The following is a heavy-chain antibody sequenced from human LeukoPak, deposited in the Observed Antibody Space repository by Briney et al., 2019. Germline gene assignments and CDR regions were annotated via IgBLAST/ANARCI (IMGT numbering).Heavy chain of an antibody. CDR1: GFTFTTYA. D-gene: IGHD6-19*01. CDR3: AKEQWLQPYDALDI. CDR2: ISSSGGST. Sequence: GGSLRLSCAASGFTFTTYALTWVRQAPGKGLEWVSTISSSGGSTYYADSVKGRFTISRDNSKNTLYLHMSSLRAEDTAVHYCAKEQWLQPYDALDIWGQGTMVTVSS. J-gene: IGHJ3*02. V-gene: IGHV3-23*01.